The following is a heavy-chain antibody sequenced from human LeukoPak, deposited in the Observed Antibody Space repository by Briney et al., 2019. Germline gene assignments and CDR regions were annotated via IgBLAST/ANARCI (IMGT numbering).Heavy chain of an antibody. CDR3: ARVTRITIFGVVPPLGGLNAFDI. CDR1: GGSISSYY. Sequence: SETLSLTCTVSGGSISSYYWSWIRQPPGKGLEWIGYIYYSGSTNYNPSLKSRVTVSVDTSKNQFSLKLSSVTAADTAVYYCARVTRITIFGVVPPLGGLNAFDIWGQGTMVTVSS. J-gene: IGHJ3*02. CDR2: IYYSGST. V-gene: IGHV4-59*01. D-gene: IGHD3-3*01.